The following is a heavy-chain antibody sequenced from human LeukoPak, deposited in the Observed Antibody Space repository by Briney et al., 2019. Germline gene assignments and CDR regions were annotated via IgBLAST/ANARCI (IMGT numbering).Heavy chain of an antibody. J-gene: IGHJ4*02. Sequence: GGSLRLSCAASGFTFRSYAMSWVRQAPGKGLEWVSGISGSGGNTYYADSVKGRFTISRDNSKNTLYLQMNSLRAEDTAVYYCAKDGSYYDFWSGYWNYFDYWGQGTLVTVSS. V-gene: IGHV3-23*01. CDR1: GFTFRSYA. CDR3: AKDGSYYDFWSGYWNYFDY. CDR2: ISGSGGNT. D-gene: IGHD3-3*01.